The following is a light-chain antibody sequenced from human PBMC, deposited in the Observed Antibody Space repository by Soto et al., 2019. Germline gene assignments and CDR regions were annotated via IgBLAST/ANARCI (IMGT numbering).Light chain of an antibody. CDR3: QQYNSYSRT. J-gene: IGKJ1*01. CDR2: DAS. CDR1: ESLSSW. Sequence: DIQMTQSPSTLSASVGDRVTITCRAGESLSSWLAWYQQKPGKAPKLLIYDASTLESGVPSRFSGSGSGTEFTLTISSLQPDDFATYYCQQYNSYSRTFGQGTKVDIK. V-gene: IGKV1-5*01.